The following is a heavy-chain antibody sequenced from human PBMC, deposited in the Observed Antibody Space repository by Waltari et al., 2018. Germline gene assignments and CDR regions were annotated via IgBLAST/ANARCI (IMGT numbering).Heavy chain of an antibody. Sequence: EVQLVQSGGGLVQPGGSLRLSCEASGFTFSDFELNWVRQAPGKGLEWVSYLSGSAMTMDYADSVKGRFSISRDIAKKACYLQMNSLSVEDTAVYYCAGGIKGYFDYWGQGNLVSVSS. CDR1: GFTFSDFE. J-gene: IGHJ4*02. V-gene: IGHV3-48*03. CDR3: AGGIKGYFDY. D-gene: IGHD1-20*01. CDR2: LSGSAMTM.